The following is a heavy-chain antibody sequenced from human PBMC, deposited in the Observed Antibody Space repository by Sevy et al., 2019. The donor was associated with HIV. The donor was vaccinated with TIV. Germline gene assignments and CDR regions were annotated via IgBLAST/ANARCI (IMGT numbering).Heavy chain of an antibody. D-gene: IGHD5-18*01. CDR2: ISYDGDNK. Sequence: GGSLRLSCVGSGFPFGSHSMHWVRQAPGKGLEWVAVISYDGDNKYYADSVKSRFTISRDNSKNTLFLQMNSLRGDDTAVYYCAKDRRRGYSFGLDSWGQGTLVTVSS. CDR3: AKDRRRGYSFGLDS. CDR1: GFPFGSHS. V-gene: IGHV3-30*18. J-gene: IGHJ5*01.